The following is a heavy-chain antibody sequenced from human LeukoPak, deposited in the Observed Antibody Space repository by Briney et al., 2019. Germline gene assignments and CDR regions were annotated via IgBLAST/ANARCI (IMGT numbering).Heavy chain of an antibody. CDR2: INPSGGSI. V-gene: IGHV1-46*01. Sequence: GASVKVSCKASGYTFTSYYMHWVRQAPGQGLEWMGIINPSGGSISYAQKFQGRVTMTRDTSTSTVYMELSSLRSEDTAVYYCAREFGGYYDSSGYHDIDYWGQGTLVTVSS. J-gene: IGHJ4*02. CDR1: GYTFTSYY. D-gene: IGHD3-22*01. CDR3: AREFGGYYDSSGYHDIDY.